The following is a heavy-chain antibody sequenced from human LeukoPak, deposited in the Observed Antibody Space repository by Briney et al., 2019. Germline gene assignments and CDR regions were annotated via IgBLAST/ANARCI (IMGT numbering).Heavy chain of an antibody. D-gene: IGHD3-22*01. CDR2: IWYDGSNK. CDR1: GFTLSSYG. CDR3: ARPYDSSGYYYFDY. Sequence: PGRSLRLSCAASGFTLSSYGMHWVRQAPGKGLEWVAVIWYDGSNKYYADSVKGRFTISRDNSKNTLYLQMNSLRAEDTAVYYCARPYDSSGYYYFDYWGQGTLVTVSS. J-gene: IGHJ4*02. V-gene: IGHV3-33*01.